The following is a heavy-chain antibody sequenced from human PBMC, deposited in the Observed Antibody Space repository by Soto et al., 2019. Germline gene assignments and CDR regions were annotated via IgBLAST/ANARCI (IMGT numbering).Heavy chain of an antibody. CDR1: GGTFSSYA. CDR2: IIPIFGTA. CDR3: ARDRGFYVDTAMIMDV. J-gene: IGHJ6*02. Sequence: GASVKVSCKASGGTFSSYAISWVRQAPGQGLEWMGGIIPIFGTANYAQKFQGRVTITADEFTSTAYMELSSLRSEDTAVYYCARDRGFYVDTAMIMDVWGQGTTVTVSS. V-gene: IGHV1-69*13. D-gene: IGHD5-18*01.